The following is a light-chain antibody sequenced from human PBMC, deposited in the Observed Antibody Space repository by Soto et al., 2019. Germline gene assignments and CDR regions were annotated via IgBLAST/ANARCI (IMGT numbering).Light chain of an antibody. CDR1: QSVLYPPNNKNY. J-gene: IGKJ1*01. CDR3: QQYAALPWT. V-gene: IGKV4-1*01. Sequence: DIVMTQSPDSLTVSLGERATINCRSSQSVLYPPNNKNYLAWFQQKPGQPPKLLIYWASTRDSGVPDRFSGSGSGTDFSLSISSLQAEDVAIYFCQQYAALPWTFGQGTKVEIK. CDR2: WAS.